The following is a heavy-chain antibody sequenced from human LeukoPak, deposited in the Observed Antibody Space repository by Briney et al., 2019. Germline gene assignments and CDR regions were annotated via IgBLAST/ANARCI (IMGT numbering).Heavy chain of an antibody. J-gene: IGHJ4*02. CDR1: GFTFSSYG. D-gene: IGHD6-13*01. Sequence: GGSLRLSCAASGFTFSSYGMHWVRQAPGKGLEWVAFIRYDGSNKHYVDSVKGRFTISRDNSKNTLYLQMNSLRAEDTAVYYCAKDRDSSSWYFDYWGQGTLVTVSS. CDR3: AKDRDSSSWYFDY. CDR2: IRYDGSNK. V-gene: IGHV3-30*02.